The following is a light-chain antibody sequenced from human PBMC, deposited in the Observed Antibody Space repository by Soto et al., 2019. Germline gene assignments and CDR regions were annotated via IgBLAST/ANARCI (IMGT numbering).Light chain of an antibody. CDR3: QQSYNISLFT. CDR1: QSINTY. CDR2: AAS. J-gene: IGKJ3*01. Sequence: IQVTQSPASLSASVGVRVTITCRASQSINTYVNWYQHKPGKVPKLLIYAASGLQSGVSSRFSYSGSWTEFTLTISSLQPEDFASYYCQQSYNISLFTCGPGTKVDF. V-gene: IGKV1-39*01.